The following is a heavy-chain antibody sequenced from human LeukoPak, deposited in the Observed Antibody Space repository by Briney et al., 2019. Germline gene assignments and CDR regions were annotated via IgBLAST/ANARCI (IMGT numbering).Heavy chain of an antibody. Sequence: GGSLRLSCAASGFTFSSYAMNWVRQAPGKGLEWVSAISGSGGSTSYADSVKGRFTISRDNSKNTLYLQMNSLRAEDTAVYYCAKGRVDYYGSGSYHTPFDYWGQGTLVPVSS. CDR2: ISGSGGST. CDR1: GFTFSSYA. J-gene: IGHJ4*02. CDR3: AKGRVDYYGSGSYHTPFDY. D-gene: IGHD3-10*01. V-gene: IGHV3-23*01.